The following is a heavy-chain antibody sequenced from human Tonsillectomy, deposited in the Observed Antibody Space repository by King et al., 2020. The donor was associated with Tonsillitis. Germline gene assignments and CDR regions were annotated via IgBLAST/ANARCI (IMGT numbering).Heavy chain of an antibody. CDR3: TRAKRPIPPRYGYYYYYMDV. V-gene: IGHV3-49*04. CDR1: GFTFGDDA. D-gene: IGHD4-17*01. Sequence: VQLVESGGGLVQPGRSLGLSCTASGFTFGDDAMSWVRQAPGKGLEWVGFIRSKAYGGTTEYAASVKGRFSISRDDSKSIAYLQMNSLKTEDTAVYYCTRAKRPIPPRYGYYYYYMDVWGKGTTVTVSS. J-gene: IGHJ6*03. CDR2: IRSKAYGGTT.